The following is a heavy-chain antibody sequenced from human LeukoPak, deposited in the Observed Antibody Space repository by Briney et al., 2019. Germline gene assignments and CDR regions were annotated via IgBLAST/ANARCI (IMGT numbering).Heavy chain of an antibody. CDR1: GFTFSSYG. J-gene: IGHJ4*02. V-gene: IGHV3-30*18. CDR3: AKDGGGWTGFDY. CDR2: ISYDGSNK. Sequence: GGSLRLSCAASGFTFSSYGMHWVRQAPGKGLEWVAVISYDGSNKYYADSVKGRFTISRDNSKNTLYLQMNSLRAEDTAAYYCAKDGGGWTGFDYWGQGTLVTVSS. D-gene: IGHD6-19*01.